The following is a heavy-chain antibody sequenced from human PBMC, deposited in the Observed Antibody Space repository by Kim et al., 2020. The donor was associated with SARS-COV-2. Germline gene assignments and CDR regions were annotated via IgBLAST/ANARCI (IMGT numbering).Heavy chain of an antibody. J-gene: IGHJ6*02. CDR2: IYYSGRT. CDR3: ARRTATRVDYYYYGMDV. CDR1: GGSISSGGYY. D-gene: IGHD5-18*01. V-gene: IGHV4-31*03. Sequence: SETLSLTCTVSGGSISSGGYYWSWIRQHPGKGLEWIGYIYYSGRTYYNPSLKSRVTISVDTSKNQCSLKLSPVTAADTAVYYCARRTATRVDYYYYGMDVSGDGTTVTISS.